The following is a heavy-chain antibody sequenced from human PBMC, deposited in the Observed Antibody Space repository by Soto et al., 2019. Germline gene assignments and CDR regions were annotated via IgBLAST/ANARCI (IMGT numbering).Heavy chain of an antibody. V-gene: IGHV3-23*01. J-gene: IGHJ4*02. CDR2: ISGGGST. Sequence: GGSLRLSCAASGFTFSNYAMSWVRQAPGKGLEWVSAISGGGSTYYADSVKGRFTISRDNSKNTLYLQMNSLRAEDTALYYCAKDWPAVISGPYYFDSWGKGNLVTVSS. CDR3: AKDWPAVISGPYYFDS. D-gene: IGHD3-16*02. CDR1: GFTFSNYA.